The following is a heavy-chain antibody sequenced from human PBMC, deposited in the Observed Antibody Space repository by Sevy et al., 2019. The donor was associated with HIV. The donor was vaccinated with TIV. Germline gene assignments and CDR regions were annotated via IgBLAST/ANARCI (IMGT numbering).Heavy chain of an antibody. D-gene: IGHD1-26*01. V-gene: IGHV3-30-3*01. CDR2: IEPAGNTK. Sequence: GGSLRLSCAASGFTFSIFAMHWARQAPGKGLEWMAVIEPAGNTKHYADSARGRFTISRDDSKNTLYLQMDSLRVEDTALYYCVRDLSGSFSLRDWGQGTLVTVSS. J-gene: IGHJ1*01. CDR1: GFTFSIFA. CDR3: VRDLSGSFSLRD.